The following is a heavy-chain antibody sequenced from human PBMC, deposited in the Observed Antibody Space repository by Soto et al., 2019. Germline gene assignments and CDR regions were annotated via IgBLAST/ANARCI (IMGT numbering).Heavy chain of an antibody. CDR2: ISWNSGSI. V-gene: IGHV3-9*01. CDR3: AKDRRAGGDYSHWFDP. Sequence: LRLSCSASGFTFDDYAMHWVRQAPGKGLEWVSGISWNSGSIGYADSVKGRFTISRDNAKNSLYLQMNSLRAEDTALYYCAKDRRAGGDYSHWFDPWGQGTLVTVSS. D-gene: IGHD4-17*01. CDR1: GFTFDDYA. J-gene: IGHJ5*02.